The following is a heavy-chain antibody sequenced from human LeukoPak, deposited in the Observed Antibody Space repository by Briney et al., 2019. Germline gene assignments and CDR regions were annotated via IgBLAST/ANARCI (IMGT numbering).Heavy chain of an antibody. J-gene: IGHJ3*02. Sequence: PGGSLRLSCAAPGFTFSSYGMHWVRQAPGKGLEWVAVISYDGSNKYYADSVKGRFTISRDNSKNTLYLQMNSLSAEDTAVYYCAKGEGAFDIWGQGTMVTVSS. V-gene: IGHV3-30*18. CDR1: GFTFSSYG. CDR3: AKGEGAFDI. CDR2: ISYDGSNK.